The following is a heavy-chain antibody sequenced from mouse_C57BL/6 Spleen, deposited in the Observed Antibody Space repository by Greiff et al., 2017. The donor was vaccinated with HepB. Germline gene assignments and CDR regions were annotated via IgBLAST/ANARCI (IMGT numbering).Heavy chain of an antibody. CDR2: ISSGSSTI. CDR1: GFTFSDYG. J-gene: IGHJ3*01. CDR3: AGYGSSHFAY. Sequence: EVKLMESGGGLVKPGGSLKLSCAASGFTFSDYGMHWVRQAPEKGLEWVAYISSGSSTIYYADTVKGRFTISRDNAKNTLFLQMTSLRSEDTAMYYCAGYGSSHFAYWGQGTLVTVSA. D-gene: IGHD1-1*01. V-gene: IGHV5-17*01.